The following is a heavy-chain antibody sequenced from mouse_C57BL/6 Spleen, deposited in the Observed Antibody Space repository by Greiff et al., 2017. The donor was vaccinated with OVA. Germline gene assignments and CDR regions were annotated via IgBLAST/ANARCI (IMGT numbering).Heavy chain of an antibody. D-gene: IGHD2-12*01. CDR3: APYAWFAY. Sequence: VKLLESGPELVKPGASVKLSCKASGYTFTSYDINWVKQRPGQGLEWIGWIYPRDGSTKYNEKFKGKATLTVDTSSSTAYMELHSLTSEDSAVYFCAPYAWFAYWGQGTLVTVSA. CDR2: IYPRDGST. CDR1: GYTFTSYD. J-gene: IGHJ3*01. V-gene: IGHV1-85*01.